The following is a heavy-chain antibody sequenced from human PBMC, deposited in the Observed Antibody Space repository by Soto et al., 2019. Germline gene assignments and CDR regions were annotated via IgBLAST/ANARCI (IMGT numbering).Heavy chain of an antibody. Sequence: PSETLSLTCTVSGGSISSYYWSWIRQPPWKGLEWIGYIYYSGSTNYNPSLKSRVTISVDTSKNQFSLKLSSVTAADTAVYYCARVSAAAGTVIYYYYYYMDVWGKGTTVTVSS. D-gene: IGHD6-13*01. CDR1: GGSISSYY. V-gene: IGHV4-59*01. CDR3: ARVSAAAGTVIYYYYYYMDV. J-gene: IGHJ6*03. CDR2: IYYSGST.